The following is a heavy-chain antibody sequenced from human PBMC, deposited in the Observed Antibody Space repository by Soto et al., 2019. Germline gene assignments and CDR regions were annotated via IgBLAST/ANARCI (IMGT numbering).Heavy chain of an antibody. J-gene: IGHJ4*02. CDR3: ARGGYYYFDY. D-gene: IGHD3-22*01. CDR2: IKSDGSSA. V-gene: IGHV3-74*01. Sequence: GGSLRLSCAASGFTFSTYWMHWVRQDPGKGLVWVSRIKSDGSSAAYADSVKGRFTISRDNAKNTLFLQMNSLRAEDTAVYYCARGGYYYFDYWGQGTPVTVSS. CDR1: GFTFSTYW.